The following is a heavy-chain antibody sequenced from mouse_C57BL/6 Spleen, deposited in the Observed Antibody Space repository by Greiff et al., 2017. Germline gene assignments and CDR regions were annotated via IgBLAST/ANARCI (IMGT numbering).Heavy chain of an antibody. CDR1: GFTFSSYA. CDR2: ISDGGSYT. CDR3: ARESGTEGFAY. V-gene: IGHV5-4*01. D-gene: IGHD4-1*01. J-gene: IGHJ3*01. Sequence: EVMLVESGGGLVKPGGSLKLSCAASGFTFSSYAMSWVRQTPEKRLEWVATISDGGSYTYYPDNVKGRFTISRDNAKNNLYLQMSHLKSEDTAMYYGARESGTEGFAYWGQGTLVTVSA.